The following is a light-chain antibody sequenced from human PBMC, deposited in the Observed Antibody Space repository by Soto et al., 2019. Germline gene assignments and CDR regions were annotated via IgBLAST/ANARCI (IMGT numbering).Light chain of an antibody. CDR3: QVWDSSTDHRVV. CDR1: NIGSKS. V-gene: IGLV3-21*02. CDR2: DDS. Sequence: SYELTQPPSVSVAPGQTASITCGGNNIGSKSVHWYQQRPGQAPLLVVYDDSDRPSGIPERFSGSNSGNTATLTISRVEAGDEAEYYCQVWDSSTDHRVVFGGGTKLTVL. J-gene: IGLJ2*01.